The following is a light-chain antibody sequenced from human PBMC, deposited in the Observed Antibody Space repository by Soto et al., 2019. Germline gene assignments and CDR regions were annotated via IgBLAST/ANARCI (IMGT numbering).Light chain of an antibody. CDR2: DAA. J-gene: IGKJ5*01. CDR3: QQRSNWPSIT. V-gene: IGKV3-11*01. CDR1: QAVNTR. Sequence: EIVLTQSPATLSLSPGERATLSCRASQAVNTRLAWYQHKPGQAPRLLIYDAASRAIGIPARFSGSGSGTDFTLTISSLEPEDFAVYHCQQRSNWPSITFGQGTRLEI.